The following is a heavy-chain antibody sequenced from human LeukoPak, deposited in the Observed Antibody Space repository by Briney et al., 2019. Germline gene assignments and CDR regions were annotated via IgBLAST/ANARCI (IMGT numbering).Heavy chain of an antibody. CDR2: IYYSGST. J-gene: IGHJ4*02. D-gene: IGHD5-24*01. Sequence: PSETLSLTCSVSGGSISSYYWSWIRQPPGKGLEWIGYIYYSGSTNYNPSLKSRVTISVDTSKNQFSLRLSSVTAADTAVYYCARAGDRWLQENWGQGTLVTVSS. CDR1: GGSISSYY. CDR3: ARAGDRWLQEN. V-gene: IGHV4-59*01.